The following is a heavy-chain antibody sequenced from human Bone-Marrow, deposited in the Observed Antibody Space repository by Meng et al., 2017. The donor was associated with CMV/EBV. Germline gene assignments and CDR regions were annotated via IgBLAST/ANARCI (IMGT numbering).Heavy chain of an antibody. Sequence: KGSGDSFTSDWISWVRQMPGKGLEWMGRIDPSDSYATYSPSFQGHVTISADRSISTAYLQWSSLKASDTAMYYCAVERVVYAYHMDYWDQGTLVTVSS. J-gene: IGHJ4*02. CDR1: GDSFTSDW. CDR3: AVERVVYAYHMDY. D-gene: IGHD2-8*02. V-gene: IGHV5-10-1*01. CDR2: IDPSDSYA.